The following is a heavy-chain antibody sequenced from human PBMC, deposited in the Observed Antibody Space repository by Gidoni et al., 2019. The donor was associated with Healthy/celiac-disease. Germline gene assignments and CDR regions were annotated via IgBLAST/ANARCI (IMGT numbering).Heavy chain of an antibody. D-gene: IGHD3-22*01. CDR3: ARQGDSSGYYKADAFDI. J-gene: IGHJ3*02. CDR2: IYYSGST. CDR1: GGSISSSSYY. Sequence: QLQLQESGPGLVKPSETLSLTCTVSGGSISSSSYYWGWIRQPPGKGLEWIGSIYYSGSTYYNPSLKRRVTISVDTSKNQFSLKRSSVTAADTAVYYCARQGDSSGYYKADAFDIWGQGTMVTVSS. V-gene: IGHV4-39*01.